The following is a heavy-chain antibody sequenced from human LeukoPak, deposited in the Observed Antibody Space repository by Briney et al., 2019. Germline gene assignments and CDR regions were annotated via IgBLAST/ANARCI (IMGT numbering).Heavy chain of an antibody. CDR3: ARSRVTMVRGQGDAFDV. CDR2: IYYSGST. D-gene: IGHD3-10*01. J-gene: IGHJ3*01. Sequence: PSETLSLTCTVSGGSISSGGYYWSWIRQHPGKGLEWIGDIYYSGSTFYNPSLKSRITISIDTSENQFSLKLSSVTAADTAIYYCARSRVTMVRGQGDAFDVWGQGTMVTVSS. CDR1: GGSISSGGYY. V-gene: IGHV4-31*03.